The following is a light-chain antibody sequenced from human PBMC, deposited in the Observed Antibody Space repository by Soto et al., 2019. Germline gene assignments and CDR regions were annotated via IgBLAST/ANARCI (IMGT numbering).Light chain of an antibody. CDR1: SSDVGCYNY. Sequence: QSALTQPASVSGSPGQSITISCTGTSSDVGCYNYVSWYQQHPGKAPKLMIYDVSNRPSGVSNRFSGSKSGNTASLTIAGLKAEDEADYYFSSYTSSSTLVFGTGTKVTVL. CDR2: DVS. V-gene: IGLV2-14*01. J-gene: IGLJ1*01. CDR3: SSYTSSSTLV.